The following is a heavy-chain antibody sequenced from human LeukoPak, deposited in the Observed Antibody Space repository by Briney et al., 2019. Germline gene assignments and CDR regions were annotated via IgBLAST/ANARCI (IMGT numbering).Heavy chain of an antibody. Sequence: SETLSLTCTVSRGSISSYYWSWIRQPPGKGLEWIGYIYYSGSTNYNPSLKSRVTISVDTSKNQFSLKLSSVTAADTAVYYCAREHNWNYVAYFQHWGQGTLVTVSS. CDR2: IYYSGST. CDR1: RGSISSYY. D-gene: IGHD1-7*01. J-gene: IGHJ1*01. CDR3: AREHNWNYVAYFQH. V-gene: IGHV4-59*01.